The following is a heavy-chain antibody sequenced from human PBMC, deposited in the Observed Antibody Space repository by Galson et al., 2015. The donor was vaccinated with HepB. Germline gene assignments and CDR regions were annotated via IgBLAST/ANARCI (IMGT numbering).Heavy chain of an antibody. CDR3: ARDSRATFGEPNWFDP. D-gene: IGHD3-3*01. J-gene: IGHJ5*02. CDR1: GFTFSGYN. CDR2: ISASSSTI. Sequence: SLRLSCAASGFTFSGYNMNWVRQTPGKGLEWISYISASSSTIDYADSVKGRFTISRDNAENSLYLQMNSLRAEDTAVYYCARDSRATFGEPNWFDPWGQGTLVTVSS. V-gene: IGHV3-48*01.